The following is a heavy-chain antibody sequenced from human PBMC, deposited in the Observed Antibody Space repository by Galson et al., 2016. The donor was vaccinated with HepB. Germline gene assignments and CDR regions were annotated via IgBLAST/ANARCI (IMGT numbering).Heavy chain of an antibody. Sequence: SLRLSCAASGFSFSSFAIHWVRQAPGKGLEWVAVISYDGGNKYYADSVKGRFTISRDNSENTLFLQRNSLRPEDTAVYYCARGGYSSSWYTSDYMDVWGKGTTVIVSS. V-gene: IGHV3-30-3*01. CDR1: GFSFSSFA. J-gene: IGHJ6*03. CDR2: ISYDGGNK. CDR3: ARGGYSSSWYTSDYMDV. D-gene: IGHD6-13*01.